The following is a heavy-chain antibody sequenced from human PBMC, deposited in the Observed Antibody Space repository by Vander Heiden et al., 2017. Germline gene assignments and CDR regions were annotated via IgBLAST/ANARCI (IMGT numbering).Heavy chain of an antibody. CDR2: IRPDGSDE. CDR3: LGSGASAY. J-gene: IGHJ4*02. V-gene: IGHV3-7*01. Sequence: EEQLVESGGGLVQPGGSLRLSCAASGFKFSDDWMKWVRQAPGKGLEWVATIRPDGSDEYYVDSVKGRFTISRDNAKKSLFLHMNSLRAEDTAVYYCLGSGASAYWGQGALVAVSS. CDR1: GFKFSDDW. D-gene: IGHD2-15*01.